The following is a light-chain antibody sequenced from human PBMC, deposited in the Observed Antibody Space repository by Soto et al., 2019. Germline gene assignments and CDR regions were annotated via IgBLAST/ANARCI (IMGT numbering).Light chain of an antibody. CDR1: QSISSW. V-gene: IGKV1-5*03. Sequence: DIPMTQSPSTLSACVGDRVTIACRASQSISSWLAWYQQRPGKAPKILIYKASSLASGVPSRFSGSGSGTEFTLTISSLQPDDTATYYCQQYQSYPYTFGQGTKLEIK. CDR2: KAS. CDR3: QQYQSYPYT. J-gene: IGKJ2*01.